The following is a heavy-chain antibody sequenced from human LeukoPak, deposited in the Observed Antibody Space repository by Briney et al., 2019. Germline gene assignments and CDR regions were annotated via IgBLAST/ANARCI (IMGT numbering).Heavy chain of an antibody. D-gene: IGHD6-19*01. CDR1: GYTFTGYY. J-gene: IGHJ4*02. CDR3: ARDIGSGWSHY. CDR2: INPNSGAT. Sequence: ASVKVSCKASGYTFTGYYMHWVRQAPGQGLEWMGWINPNSGATNYAQKFQDRVTMTRDTSISTAYMDLSRLRSDDTAVYYCARDIGSGWSHYWGQGTLVTVSS. V-gene: IGHV1-2*02.